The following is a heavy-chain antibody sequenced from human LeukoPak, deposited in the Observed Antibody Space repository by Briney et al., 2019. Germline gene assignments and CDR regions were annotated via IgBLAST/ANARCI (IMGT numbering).Heavy chain of an antibody. V-gene: IGHV3-15*01. J-gene: IGHJ5*02. D-gene: IGHD3/OR15-3a*01. CDR1: GFTFSNAW. CDR2: IKSKTDGGTR. CDR3: TKEAWTVWFDP. Sequence: GGSLRLSCAASGFTFSNAWMSWVRQAPGKGLEWVGRIKSKTDGGTRDYAAPVKGRFTISRDDSKNTLYLQMNSLKTEDTAVYYCTKEAWTVWFDPWGQGTLVTVSS.